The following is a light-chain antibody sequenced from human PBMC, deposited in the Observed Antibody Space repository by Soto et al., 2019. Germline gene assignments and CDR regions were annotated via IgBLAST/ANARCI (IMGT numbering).Light chain of an antibody. Sequence: QSALTQPASVSGSPGQSITISCTGTSSDVGGYNYVSWYQQYPGKAPKLMIYEVSNRPSGVSNRFSSSKSGNTASLTISGLLAEDEADYYCSSYTSNTTRVFGGGTKLTVL. CDR3: SSYTSNTTRV. CDR2: EVS. J-gene: IGLJ3*02. V-gene: IGLV2-14*01. CDR1: SSDVGGYNY.